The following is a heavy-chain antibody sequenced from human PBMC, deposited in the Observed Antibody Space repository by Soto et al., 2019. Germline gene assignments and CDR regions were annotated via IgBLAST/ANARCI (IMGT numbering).Heavy chain of an antibody. J-gene: IGHJ6*02. CDR2: IYPGDSDT. CDR3: ARHKRPHNNLYDPYYYYYYGMDV. D-gene: IGHD2-2*02. V-gene: IGHV5-51*01. CDR1: GYSFTSYW. Sequence: GESLKISCKGSGYSFTSYWIGWVRQMPGKGLEWMGIIYPGDSDTRYSPSFQGHVTISADKSISTAYLQWSSLKASDTAMYYCARHKRPHNNLYDPYYYYYYGMDVWGQGTTVTVSS.